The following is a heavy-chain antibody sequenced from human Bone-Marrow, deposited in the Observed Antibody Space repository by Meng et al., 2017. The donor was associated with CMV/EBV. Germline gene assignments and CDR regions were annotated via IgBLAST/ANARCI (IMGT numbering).Heavy chain of an antibody. CDR1: GFTFSSYA. CDR3: AKGVWLQLFY. Sequence: LCCAASGFTFSSYAMRWVRQAPGKGLEWVSLISWDGGSTYYADSVKGRFTISRDNSKNSLYLQMNSLRTEDTALYYCAKGVWLQLFYWGQGTLVTVSS. J-gene: IGHJ4*02. V-gene: IGHV3-43*02. D-gene: IGHD5-24*01. CDR2: ISWDGGST.